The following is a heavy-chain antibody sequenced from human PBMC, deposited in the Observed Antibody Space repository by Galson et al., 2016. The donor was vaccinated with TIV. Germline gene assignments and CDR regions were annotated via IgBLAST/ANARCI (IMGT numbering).Heavy chain of an antibody. CDR3: ARSYKYYVERAGFDY. J-gene: IGHJ4*02. V-gene: IGHV1-69*05. CDR1: GVVFSSNA. D-gene: IGHD3-16*01. Sequence: SVKVSCKASGVVFSSNAFNWVRQAPGHGLEWVGGISPLFGTTNYAQRFQGRVTFTTDASKTTAYMELTSLTSEDTAVYYCARSYKYYVERAGFDYWGQGTLVTVSS. CDR2: ISPLFGTT.